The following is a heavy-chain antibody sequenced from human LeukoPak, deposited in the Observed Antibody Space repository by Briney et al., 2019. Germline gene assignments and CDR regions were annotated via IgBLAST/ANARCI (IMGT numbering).Heavy chain of an antibody. Sequence: SGTLSLTCAVSGGSISSGNWWSWVRQPPGNGLEWIGEVYHSGSTNYNPSLKSRITISVDTSKNQFSLNLSSVTAADTAIYYCARAGDYGIPFDYWGQGTLVTVSS. CDR2: VYHSGST. CDR1: GGSISSGNW. V-gene: IGHV4-4*02. CDR3: ARAGDYGIPFDY. D-gene: IGHD4-17*01. J-gene: IGHJ4*02.